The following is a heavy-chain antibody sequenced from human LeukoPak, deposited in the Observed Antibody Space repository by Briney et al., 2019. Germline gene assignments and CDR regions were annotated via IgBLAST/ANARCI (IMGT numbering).Heavy chain of an antibody. CDR1: GGTFSSYA. V-gene: IGHV1-69*10. D-gene: IGHD2-8*01. Sequence: SVKVSCKASGGTFSSYAISWVRQAPGQGLEWMGWISAYNGNTNYAQKFQGRVTITADKSTTTAYMELSSLRSEDTAVYYCARRYCTNGVCYDDRGAFDIWGQGTMVTVSS. CDR2: ISAYNGNT. J-gene: IGHJ3*02. CDR3: ARRYCTNGVCYDDRGAFDI.